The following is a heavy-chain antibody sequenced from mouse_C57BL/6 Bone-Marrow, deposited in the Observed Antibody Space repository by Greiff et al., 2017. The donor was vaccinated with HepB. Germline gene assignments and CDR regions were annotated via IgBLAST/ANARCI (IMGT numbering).Heavy chain of an antibody. J-gene: IGHJ3*01. V-gene: IGHV5-12*01. CDR3: ARHGGTAQARAWFAY. Sequence: EVQVVESGGGLVQPGGSLKLSCAASGFTFSDYYMYWVRQTPEKRLEWVAYISNGGGSTYYPDTVKGRFTISRDNAKNTLYLQMSRLKSEDTAMYYCARHGGTAQARAWFAYWGQGTLVTVSA. D-gene: IGHD3-2*02. CDR2: ISNGGGST. CDR1: GFTFSDYY.